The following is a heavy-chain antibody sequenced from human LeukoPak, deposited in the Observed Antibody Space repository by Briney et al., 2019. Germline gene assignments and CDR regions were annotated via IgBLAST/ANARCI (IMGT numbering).Heavy chain of an antibody. V-gene: IGHV4-61*02. CDR1: GGSISSGSYY. D-gene: IGHD6-13*01. CDR3: ARGVIAAGGNDFDY. CDR2: VYTTGRS. J-gene: IGHJ4*02. Sequence: SETLSLTCTVSGGSISSGSYYWSWIRQPAGKGLEWIGIVYTTGRSIYNRSLRSRSTISVDKSQNQLSLKLNSVTAADTAVYYCARGVIAAGGNDFDYWGQGTLVTVSS.